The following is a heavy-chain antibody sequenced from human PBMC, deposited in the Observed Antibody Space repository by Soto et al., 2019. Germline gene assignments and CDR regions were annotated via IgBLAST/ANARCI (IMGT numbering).Heavy chain of an antibody. V-gene: IGHV3-23*01. Sequence: GGSLRLSCAASGFTFSSYAMSWVRQAPGKGLEWVSAISGSGGSTYYADSVKGRFTISRDNSKNTLYLQMNSLRAEDTAVYYCANTAPAATTYYYYMDVWGKGNTVTVSS. CDR1: GFTFSSYA. CDR3: ANTAPAATTYYYYMDV. J-gene: IGHJ6*03. D-gene: IGHD2-2*01. CDR2: ISGSGGST.